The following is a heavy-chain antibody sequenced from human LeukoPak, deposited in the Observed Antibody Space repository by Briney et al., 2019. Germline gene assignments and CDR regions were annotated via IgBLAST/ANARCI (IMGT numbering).Heavy chain of an antibody. V-gene: IGHV3-7*03. D-gene: IGHD6-13*01. CDR2: IKQDGSEK. Sequence: GGSLRLSCAVSGFTFSSYWMSWVRQAPGKGLEWVANIKQDGSEKYNVDSVKGRFTISRDNAKNPLYLQMNSLRAEDTAVYYCAREALLAAAGTDKSGGWFDPWGQGTLVTVSS. CDR3: AREALLAAAGTDKSGGWFDP. J-gene: IGHJ5*02. CDR1: GFTFSSYW.